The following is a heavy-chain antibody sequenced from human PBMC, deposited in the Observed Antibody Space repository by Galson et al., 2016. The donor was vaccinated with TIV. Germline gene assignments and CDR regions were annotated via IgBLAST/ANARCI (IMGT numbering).Heavy chain of an antibody. J-gene: IGHJ3*02. CDR3: ARQTPLTDAFDI. V-gene: IGHV5-10-1*01. Sequence: QSGAEVKKPGESLTISCKTSGYRFTNSWISWVRHVPGKGREWVGRISPSDGYTNYGPSFQGHVTISTDKSISTSYLQWSSLTAPDSAIYYCARQTPLTDAFDIWGPGTLVSVSS. D-gene: IGHD1-14*01. CDR2: ISPSDGYT. CDR1: GYRFTNSW.